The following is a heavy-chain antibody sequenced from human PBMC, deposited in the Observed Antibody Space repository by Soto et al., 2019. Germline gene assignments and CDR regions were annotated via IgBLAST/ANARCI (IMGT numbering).Heavy chain of an antibody. D-gene: IGHD6-19*01. V-gene: IGHV1-69*02. J-gene: IGHJ4*02. CDR3: AGAGGDSSGWYLVRAQYYFDY. CDR1: GGTFSSYT. Sequence: QVQLVQSGAEVKKPGSSVKVSCKASGGTFSSYTISWVRQAPGQGLEWMGRIIPILGIANYAQKFQGRVTITADKSTSTAYMELSSLRSEDTAVYYCAGAGGDSSGWYLVRAQYYFDYWGQGTLVTVSS. CDR2: IIPILGIA.